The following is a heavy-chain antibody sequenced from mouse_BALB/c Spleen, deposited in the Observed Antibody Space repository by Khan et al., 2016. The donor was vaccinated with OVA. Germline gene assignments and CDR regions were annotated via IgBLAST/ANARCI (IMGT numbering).Heavy chain of an antibody. CDR3: ARSVTITTVVSTDFDY. CDR1: GYSITSDYA. V-gene: IGHV3-2*02. Sequence: EVQLQESGPGLVNPSQSLSLTCTVTGYSITSDYAWNWIRQFPGNKLEWMGYISYSGRTSYNPSLKSRISITRDTSTNQVFLQLNAVTTEDTASYFCARSVTITTVVSTDFDYWGQGTTLTVSS. CDR2: ISYSGRT. J-gene: IGHJ2*01. D-gene: IGHD1-1*01.